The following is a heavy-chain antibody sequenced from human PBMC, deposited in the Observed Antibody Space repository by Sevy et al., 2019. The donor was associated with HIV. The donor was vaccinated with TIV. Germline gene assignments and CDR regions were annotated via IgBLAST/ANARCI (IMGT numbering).Heavy chain of an antibody. V-gene: IGHV3-21*01. J-gene: IGHJ4*02. D-gene: IGHD2-2*01. Sequence: GGSLRLSCAASGFTFSSYSMNWVRQAPGKGLEWVSSISSSSSYKYYADSVKGRFTISRDNAKNSLYLQMNSLRAEDTAVYYCARGSPCSSSSCYSSNPTKKFDYWGQGTLVTVSS. CDR2: ISSSSSYK. CDR3: ARGSPCSSSSCYSSNPTKKFDY. CDR1: GFTFSSYS.